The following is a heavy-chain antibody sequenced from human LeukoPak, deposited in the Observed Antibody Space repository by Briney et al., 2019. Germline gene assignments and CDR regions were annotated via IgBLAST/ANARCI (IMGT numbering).Heavy chain of an antibody. CDR1: GITFSSYA. V-gene: IGHV3-30*04. CDR3: AKDERRGYSYGYFDY. CDR2: ISYDGSNK. J-gene: IGHJ4*02. D-gene: IGHD5-18*01. Sequence: GRSLRLSCAASGITFSSYAMHWVRQAPGKGLEWVAVISYDGSNKYYADSVKGRFTISRDNSKNTLYLQMNSLRAEDTAVYYCAKDERRGYSYGYFDYWGQGTLVTVSS.